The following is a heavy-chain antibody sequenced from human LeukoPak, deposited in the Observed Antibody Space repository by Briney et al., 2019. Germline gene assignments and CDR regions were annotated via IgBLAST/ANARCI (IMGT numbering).Heavy chain of an antibody. Sequence: GGSLRLSCAASGFTFSSYAMSWVRQAPGKGLEWVSGISAGGGGTYYAGSVKGRFTISRDNSKNTLYLQMNSLRAEDTAVYYCAKAYSGSYYFDYWGQGILVTVSS. V-gene: IGHV3-23*01. CDR2: ISAGGGGT. CDR3: AKAYSGSYYFDY. J-gene: IGHJ4*02. D-gene: IGHD1-26*01. CDR1: GFTFSSYA.